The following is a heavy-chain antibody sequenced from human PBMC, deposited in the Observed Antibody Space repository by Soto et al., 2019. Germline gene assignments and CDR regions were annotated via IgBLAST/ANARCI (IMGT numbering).Heavy chain of an antibody. CDR2: IKSQGDGGTR. V-gene: IGHV3-15*01. CDR1: GFSFRNAW. CDR3: TTDGRSDF. Sequence: GGSLRLSCAASGFSFRNAWMSWVRQAPGKGLEWVGHIKSQGDGGTRDYAAPVKGRFTISRDDSKNTLFLQMNSLKNEDTAVYYCTTDGRSDFWGQGTLVTVSS. J-gene: IGHJ4*02.